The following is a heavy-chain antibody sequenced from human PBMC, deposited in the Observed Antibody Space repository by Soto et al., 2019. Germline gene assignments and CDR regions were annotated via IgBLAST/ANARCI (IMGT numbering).Heavy chain of an antibody. Sequence: QVQLVQSGAEVKKPGASVKVSCKVFGYSLTELSMHWVRQAPGKGLEWMGGFDPAKGETLYAQKFQGRVTMTEDTSTDIAYMELSSLRSEDTAVYYCATVVSGAWGQGTLVTVSS. J-gene: IGHJ5*02. V-gene: IGHV1-24*01. CDR2: FDPAKGET. D-gene: IGHD3-10*01. CDR3: ATVVSGA. CDR1: GYSLTELS.